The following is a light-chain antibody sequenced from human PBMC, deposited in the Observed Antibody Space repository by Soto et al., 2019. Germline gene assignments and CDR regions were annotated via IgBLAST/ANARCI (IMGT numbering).Light chain of an antibody. Sequence: EIVLTQFPATLSLSPGEEATLSCRASQSFGTSLAWYQQRPAQAPRLLIYDTFKVAAGVPARFSGSGSGADFTLTISGLEPEDFAVYYCQQGVSFGGGTKVEIK. J-gene: IGKJ4*01. V-gene: IGKV3-11*01. CDR2: DTF. CDR3: QQGVS. CDR1: QSFGTS.